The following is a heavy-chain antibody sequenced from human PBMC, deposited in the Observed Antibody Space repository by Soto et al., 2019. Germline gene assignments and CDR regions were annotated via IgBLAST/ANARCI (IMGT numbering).Heavy chain of an antibody. J-gene: IGHJ4*02. V-gene: IGHV3-11*06. Sequence: PGGSLRLSCAASGFTFTDYYMSWIRQAPGKGLEWVSYISSSSSYTKYADSVKGRFTISRDNAKNSLYLQMSSLRAEDTAVYYCARASYDTSGYYSFDYWGQGTLVTAPQ. CDR3: ARASYDTSGYYSFDY. CDR2: ISSSSSYT. CDR1: GFTFTDYY. D-gene: IGHD3-22*01.